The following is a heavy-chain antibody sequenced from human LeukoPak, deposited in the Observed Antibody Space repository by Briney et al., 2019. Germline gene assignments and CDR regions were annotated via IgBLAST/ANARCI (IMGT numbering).Heavy chain of an antibody. Sequence: PSETLSLTCTVSGGSISSSSYYWGWIRQPAGKGLEWIGRIYTSGSTNYNPSLKSRVTISVDRSKNQFSLKLRSVTAADTAVYYCARTYCGGDCRGYYYHYYMDVWGKGTTVTISS. CDR3: ARTYCGGDCRGYYYHYYMDV. V-gene: IGHV4-61*02. J-gene: IGHJ6*03. CDR2: IYTSGST. CDR1: GGSISSSSYY. D-gene: IGHD2-21*02.